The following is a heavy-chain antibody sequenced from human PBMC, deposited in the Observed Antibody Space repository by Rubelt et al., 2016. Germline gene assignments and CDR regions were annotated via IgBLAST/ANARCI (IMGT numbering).Heavy chain of an antibody. CDR2: IYYSGST. CDR3: ARLGYQTYWYFDL. J-gene: IGHJ2*01. CDR1: GGSISNYY. Sequence: QVQLQESGPGLVKPSETLSLTCTVSGGSISNYYWSWIRQPPGKGLEWIGYIYYSGSTNYNPSLKSRVTMSVDTSKNQFSLKRSSVTAADTAVYYCARLGYQTYWYFDLWGRGTLVSVSS. V-gene: IGHV4-59*01. D-gene: IGHD5-12*01.